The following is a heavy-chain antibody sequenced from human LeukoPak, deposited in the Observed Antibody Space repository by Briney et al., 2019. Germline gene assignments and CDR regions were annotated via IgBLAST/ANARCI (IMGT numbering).Heavy chain of an antibody. V-gene: IGHV4-4*07. Sequence: PSETLSLTCTVSGGSISSYYWSWIRQPAGKGLEWIGRIYTSGSTNYNPSLKRRVTMSVDTSKKQISLKLTSVTDADTAVYSCARDTPSGWLFVEGDYPTLAAFDIWGQGTMVTVSS. CDR3: ARDTPSGWLFVEGDYPTLAAFDI. D-gene: IGHD4-17*01. CDR1: GGSISSYY. J-gene: IGHJ3*02. CDR2: IYTSGST.